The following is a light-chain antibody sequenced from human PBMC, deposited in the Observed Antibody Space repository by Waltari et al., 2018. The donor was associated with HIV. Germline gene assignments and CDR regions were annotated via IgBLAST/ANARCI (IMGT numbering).Light chain of an antibody. CDR3: GTWDTSLNAGV. Sequence: QSVLTQPPAVSAAPGQKVAIACSGPTSNIGNNFVCWYQKLQGTAPKLLIFDNHKRPSGASDRFSASKSGTSATLAITGLHTGDEAEYYCGTWDTSLNAGVFGGGTKVSVL. J-gene: IGLJ2*01. CDR1: TSNIGNNF. CDR2: DNH. V-gene: IGLV1-51*01.